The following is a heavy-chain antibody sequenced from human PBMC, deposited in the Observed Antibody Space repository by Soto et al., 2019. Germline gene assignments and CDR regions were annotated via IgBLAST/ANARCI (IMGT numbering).Heavy chain of an antibody. CDR2: ISYDGSNK. V-gene: IGHV3-30*03. D-gene: IGHD3-3*01. CDR3: ARETEYFFFDY. Sequence: QVQLVESGGGVVQPGRSLRLSCAASGFTFSSYGMHWVRQAPGKGLEWVAVISYDGSNKYYADSVKGRFTISRDNSKNTLYLQMNSLRAEDTAVYYCARETEYFFFDYWGQGTLVTVSS. J-gene: IGHJ4*02. CDR1: GFTFSSYG.